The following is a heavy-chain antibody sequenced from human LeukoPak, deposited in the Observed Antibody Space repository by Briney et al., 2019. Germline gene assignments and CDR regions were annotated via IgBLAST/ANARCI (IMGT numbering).Heavy chain of an antibody. CDR3: ANSRRPSGMDV. D-gene: IGHD4-23*01. J-gene: IGHJ6*02. Sequence: SETLSLTCTVSGGSISSSSYYWGWIRQPPGKGLEWIGSIYYSGSTYYNPSLKSRVTISVDTSKNQFSLKLSSVTAADTAVYYCANSRRPSGMDVWGQGTTVTVSS. CDR2: IYYSGST. V-gene: IGHV4-39*07. CDR1: GGSISSSSYY.